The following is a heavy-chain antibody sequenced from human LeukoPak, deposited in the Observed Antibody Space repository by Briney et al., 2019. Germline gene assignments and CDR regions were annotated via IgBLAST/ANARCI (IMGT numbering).Heavy chain of an antibody. CDR2: MNQDGSEK. CDR3: ARNRRYFDWLLYYFDY. Sequence: GGSLRLSCGASGFTFSDSWMSWIRQAPGKGLEWVANMNQDGSEKAYVDSVKGRFAISRDNARNSLYLQMSSLRAEDTAVYYCARNRRYFDWLLYYFDYWGQGTLVTVSS. J-gene: IGHJ4*02. D-gene: IGHD3-9*01. V-gene: IGHV3-7*01. CDR1: GFTFSDSW.